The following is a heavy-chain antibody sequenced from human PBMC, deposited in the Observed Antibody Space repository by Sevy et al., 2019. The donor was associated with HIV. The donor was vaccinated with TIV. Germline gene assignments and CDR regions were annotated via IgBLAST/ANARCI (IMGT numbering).Heavy chain of an antibody. CDR3: ARVRELLYYYYGMDV. CDR1: GYTFTSYD. J-gene: IGHJ6*02. Sequence: ASVKVSCKASGYTFTSYDINWVRQATGQGLEWMGWMNPNSGNTGYAQKFQGRVTMTRNTSISTAYMELSSLRSEDTAVCYCARVRELLYYYYGMDVWGQGTTVTVSS. D-gene: IGHD1-26*01. V-gene: IGHV1-8*01. CDR2: MNPNSGNT.